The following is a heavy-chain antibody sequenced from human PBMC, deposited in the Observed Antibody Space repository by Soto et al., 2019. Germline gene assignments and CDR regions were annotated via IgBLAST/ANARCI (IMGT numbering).Heavy chain of an antibody. CDR2: IYWDDDK. D-gene: IGHD3-10*02. CDR1: GFSLTTDGMG. J-gene: IGHJ3*02. V-gene: IGHV2-5*02. CDR3: AHRNSRMFAFDI. Sequence: QITLKESGPTLVKPTQTLTLTCTFSGFSLTTDGMGVGWIRQPPGKALDWLGIIYWDDDKRYSPSLNGRVTFIKDTSKNQVVLTMTNMDPVDTATYYCAHRNSRMFAFDIWGQGTLVTVSS.